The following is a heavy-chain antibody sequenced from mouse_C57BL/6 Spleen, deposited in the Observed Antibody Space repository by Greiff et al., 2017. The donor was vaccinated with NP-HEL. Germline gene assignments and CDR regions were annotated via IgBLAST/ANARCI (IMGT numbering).Heavy chain of an antibody. CDR2: FHPYNDDT. J-gene: IGHJ3*01. CDR3: ARRGSSQAGFAY. D-gene: IGHD1-1*01. CDR1: GYTFTTYP. Sequence: VKLMESGAELVKPGASVKMSCKASGYTFTTYPIEWMKQNHGKSLEWIGNFHPYNDDTTYTEKFKGKATLTVEKSSSTVYLELSRLSSDYSAFYCCARRGSSQAGFAYWGQGTLVTVSA. V-gene: IGHV1-47*01.